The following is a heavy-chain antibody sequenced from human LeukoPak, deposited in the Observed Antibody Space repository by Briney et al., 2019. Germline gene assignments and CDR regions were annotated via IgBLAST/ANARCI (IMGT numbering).Heavy chain of an antibody. CDR1: GGSISSYY. CDR2: IHYSGST. J-gene: IGHJ5*02. Sequence: SENLSLTCTVSGGSISSYYWSWIRQPPGKGLEWIGYIHYSGSTNYNPSLKSRVTISVDTSKNQFSLKLSSVTAADTAVYYCARGGGGNADWFDPWGQGTLVTVSS. CDR3: ARGGGGNADWFDP. V-gene: IGHV4-59*01. D-gene: IGHD4-23*01.